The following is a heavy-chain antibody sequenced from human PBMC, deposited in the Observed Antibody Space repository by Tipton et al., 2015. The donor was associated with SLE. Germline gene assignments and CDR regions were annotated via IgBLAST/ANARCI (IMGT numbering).Heavy chain of an antibody. J-gene: IGHJ4*02. D-gene: IGHD3-16*01. V-gene: IGHV4-4*07. CDR2: VHSSGGT. CDR3: ARTVGGGATFFDH. CDR1: GGSLSNYY. Sequence: GLVKPSETLYLTCTVSGGSLSNYYWSWIRQPAGKGLEWIGRVHSSGGTHYSPSLSSRATVSVDTSKNQFSLELTSVIAADTAVYYCARTVGGGATFFDHWGQGTLVTVSS.